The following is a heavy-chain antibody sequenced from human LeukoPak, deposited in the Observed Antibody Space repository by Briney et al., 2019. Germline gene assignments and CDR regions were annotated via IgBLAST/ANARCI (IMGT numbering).Heavy chain of an antibody. CDR1: GFTFSSYG. J-gene: IGHJ5*01. CDR2: ISYDGSNK. Sequence: GGSLRLSCAASGFTFSSYGMHWVRQAPGKGLEGVAVISYDGSNKYYADSVKGRFTISRDNSKNTLYLQMNRLSAEDTAVYYCAKDGIPYGSGSRAYNWFDSWGQGTLVTVSS. V-gene: IGHV3-30*18. D-gene: IGHD3-10*01. CDR3: AKDGIPYGSGSRAYNWFDS.